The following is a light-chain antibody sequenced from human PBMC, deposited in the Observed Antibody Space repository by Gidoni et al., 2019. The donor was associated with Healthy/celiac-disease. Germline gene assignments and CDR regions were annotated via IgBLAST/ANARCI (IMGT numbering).Light chain of an antibody. CDR3: QQSYSTPYT. CDR1: QSISSY. CDR2: AAS. J-gene: IGKJ2*01. V-gene: IGKV1-39*01. Sequence: DIQMTQSPSSLSASVRDRVTITCRASQSISSYLNWYQEKPKKAPKLLIYAASSLQRGVPSRFSGRRSGTEFTLTISSLQPEVFAAYYCQQSYSTPYTFGQGSKLEIK.